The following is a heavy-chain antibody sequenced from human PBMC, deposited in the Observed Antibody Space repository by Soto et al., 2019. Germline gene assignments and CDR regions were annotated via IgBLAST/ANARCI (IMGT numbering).Heavy chain of an antibody. V-gene: IGHV4-59*01. Sequence: PSETLSLTCTVSGGSISSYYWSWIRQPPGKGLEWIGYIYYSGSTNYNPSLKSRVTISVDTSKNQFSLKLSSVTAADTAVYYCARVEYSGYPRIWGQGTPVTVSS. CDR2: IYYSGST. J-gene: IGHJ4*02. CDR3: ARVEYSGYPRI. CDR1: GGSISSYY. D-gene: IGHD5-12*01.